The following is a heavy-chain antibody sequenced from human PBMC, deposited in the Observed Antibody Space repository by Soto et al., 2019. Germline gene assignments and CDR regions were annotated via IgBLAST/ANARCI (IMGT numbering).Heavy chain of an antibody. Sequence: QVQLVQSGAEVKKPGASVKVSCKTSGYTFTTYAMHWVRQAPGQRLEGMGWINAGGGDTKYSQRFQGRVTISRDTSASTVYMELSSLTPEDTAVYYCARGRVVRGVTTSVPHDFWGQGTLVTVSS. V-gene: IGHV1-3*01. J-gene: IGHJ4*02. CDR3: ARGRVVRGVTTSVPHDF. D-gene: IGHD3-10*01. CDR2: INAGGGDT. CDR1: GYTFTTYA.